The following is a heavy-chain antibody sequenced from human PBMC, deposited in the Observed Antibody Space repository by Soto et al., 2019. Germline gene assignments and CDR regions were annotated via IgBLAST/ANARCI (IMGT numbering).Heavy chain of an antibody. V-gene: IGHV5-51*01. D-gene: IGHD3-3*01. CDR2: IYPGDSDT. CDR1: GYSFTSYW. CDR3: ARHHYDFWSGYYPNWFDP. Sequence: GESLKISCKGSGYSFTSYWIGWVRQMPGKGLEWMGIIYPGDSDTRYSPSFQGQVTISADKSISTAYLQWSSLKASDTAMYYCARHHYDFWSGYYPNWFDPWGQGTLVTVSS. J-gene: IGHJ5*02.